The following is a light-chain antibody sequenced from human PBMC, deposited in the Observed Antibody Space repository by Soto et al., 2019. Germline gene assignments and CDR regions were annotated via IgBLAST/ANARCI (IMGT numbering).Light chain of an antibody. CDR2: DVS. Sequence: DIEMTQSPSSLSASVGDSVTITCRASQTINTYLNWYQQKPGKAPKLLIYDVSTLQSGVPLRFSGGGSGTNFTLTISSLQPEDFATYYCQPSYSTPLTFGGGIKVEIK. CDR3: QPSYSTPLT. V-gene: IGKV1-39*01. CDR1: QTINTY. J-gene: IGKJ4*01.